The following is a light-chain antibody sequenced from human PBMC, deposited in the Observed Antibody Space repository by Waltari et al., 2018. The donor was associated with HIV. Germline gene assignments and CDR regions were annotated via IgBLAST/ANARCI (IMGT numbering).Light chain of an antibody. Sequence: IQLTQSPSSLSASIGDTVTITCRASQTIDNYFNWYQQQSGRVPKLLIYLTSTLQTGVPSRFSGRGSGTLFSLIINDVQPEDLATYFCQQTYSPPRTFGPGTRLE. J-gene: IGKJ5*01. CDR3: QQTYSPPRT. CDR2: LTS. CDR1: QTIDNY. V-gene: IGKV1-39*01.